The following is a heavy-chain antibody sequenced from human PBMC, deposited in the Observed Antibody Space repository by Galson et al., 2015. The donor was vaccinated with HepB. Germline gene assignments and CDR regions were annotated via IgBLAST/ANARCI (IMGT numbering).Heavy chain of an antibody. D-gene: IGHD2-21*01. CDR3: AKGYDGGGNSGFFDI. CDR1: GFTFSSYA. V-gene: IGHV3-23*01. J-gene: IGHJ3*02. Sequence: SLRLSCAASGFTFSSYAMSWVRQTPGKGLEWVSFIRGSGGSTYYADSVEGRFTISRDNFKNTVGLQMNSLRAEDTAIYYCAKGYDGGGNSGFFDIWGQGTTVTVSS. CDR2: IRGSGGST.